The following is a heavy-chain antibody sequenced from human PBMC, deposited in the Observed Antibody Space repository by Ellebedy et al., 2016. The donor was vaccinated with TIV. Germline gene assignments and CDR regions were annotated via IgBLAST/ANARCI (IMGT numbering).Heavy chain of an antibody. CDR1: GGSFSGYY. CDR3: ARGLTYCGGDCSGYFQH. V-gene: IGHV4-34*01. D-gene: IGHD2-21*02. Sequence: SETLPLTCAVYGGSFSGYYWSWIRQPPGKGLEWIGEINHNGKTNYSPSLKSRVTVSVDTSKNQFSLKLSSVTAADTAVYYCARGLTYCGGDCSGYFQHWGQGTLVTVSS. CDR2: INHNGKT. J-gene: IGHJ1*01.